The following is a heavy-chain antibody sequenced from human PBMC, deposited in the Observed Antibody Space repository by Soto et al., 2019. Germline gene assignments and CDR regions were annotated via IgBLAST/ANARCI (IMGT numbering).Heavy chain of an antibody. J-gene: IGHJ4*02. V-gene: IGHV3-23*01. Sequence: VGSLRLSCSASGFTFSSYGMHWVRQAPGKGLEWVSAISGSGGSTYYADSVKGRFTISRDNSKNTVYLQMNSLRGEDTDVYYCATAITIFGVVITPEAFDYWGQGTLVTVSS. D-gene: IGHD3-3*01. CDR3: ATAITIFGVVITPEAFDY. CDR2: ISGSGGST. CDR1: GFTFSSYG.